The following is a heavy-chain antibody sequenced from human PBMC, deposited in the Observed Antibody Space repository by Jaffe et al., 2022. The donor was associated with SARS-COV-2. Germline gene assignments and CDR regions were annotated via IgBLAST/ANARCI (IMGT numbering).Heavy chain of an antibody. CDR1: GGSISSYY. V-gene: IGHV4-59*01. J-gene: IGHJ4*02. CDR3: ARVRGIREPGFDY. CDR2: IYYSGST. D-gene: IGHD1-26*01. Sequence: QVQLQESGPGLVKPSETLSLTCTVSGGSISSYYWSWIRQPPGKGLEWIGYIYYSGSTNYNPSLKSRVTISVDTSKNQFSLKLSSVTAADTAVYYCARVRGIREPGFDYWGQGTLVTVSS.